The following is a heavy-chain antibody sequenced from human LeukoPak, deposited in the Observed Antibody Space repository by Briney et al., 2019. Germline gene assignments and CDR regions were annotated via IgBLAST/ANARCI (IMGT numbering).Heavy chain of an antibody. CDR1: GGSISITRYY. Sequence: SETLSLTCTVSGGSISITRYYWVWIRQPPGEGLDWIGSVYYSGSTLYNASLESRVTISVYTSKNQFSLKLSSVTAADTAVYYCARQSDYYDSGKEGYFDYWGQGTLVTVSS. V-gene: IGHV4-39*01. J-gene: IGHJ4*02. CDR3: ARQSDYYDSGKEGYFDY. CDR2: VYYSGST. D-gene: IGHD3-10*01.